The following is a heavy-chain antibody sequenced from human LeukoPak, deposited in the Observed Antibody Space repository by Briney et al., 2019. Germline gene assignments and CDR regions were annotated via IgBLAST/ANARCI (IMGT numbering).Heavy chain of an antibody. CDR3: ARDVHGDYGSGWFDP. J-gene: IGHJ5*02. CDR2: IMPLFGTA. Sequence: SVKVSCKTSGGTFNNSAISWVRQAPGQGLEWLGGIMPLFGTAGYAQKFQGRVTITKDESTRTVYLELTSLTSDVTAVYYCARDVHGDYGSGWFDPWGQGTLVSVSS. CDR1: GGTFNNSA. D-gene: IGHD4-17*01. V-gene: IGHV1-69*05.